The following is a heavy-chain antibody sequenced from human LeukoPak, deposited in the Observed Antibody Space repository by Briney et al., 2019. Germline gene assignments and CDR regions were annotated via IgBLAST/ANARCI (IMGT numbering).Heavy chain of an antibody. Sequence: SQTLSLTCAISGDXLSSNTTVWNWIRQSPSRGLEWLGRTYYRSKWYNDYAVYVKSRITINPDTSKNQFSLQLNSVTPEDTAIYYCARGGGRLDYWGQGTLVTVSS. V-gene: IGHV6-1*01. D-gene: IGHD5-12*01. CDR1: GDXLSSNTTV. CDR3: ARGGGRLDY. J-gene: IGHJ4*02. CDR2: TYYRSKWYN.